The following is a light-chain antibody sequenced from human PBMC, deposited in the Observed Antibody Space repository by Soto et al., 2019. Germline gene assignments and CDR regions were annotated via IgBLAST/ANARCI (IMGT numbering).Light chain of an antibody. Sequence: EIVMTQSPATLSVSPGERATLTCRANQNIRSNLAWHQQKPGQAPKLLIYGASTRATGVPARFSGSGSGTEFTLTISSLQSEDFAVYYCQQYDNWPPWTFGKGTKVEIK. J-gene: IGKJ1*01. CDR2: GAS. CDR1: QNIRSN. V-gene: IGKV3-15*01. CDR3: QQYDNWPPWT.